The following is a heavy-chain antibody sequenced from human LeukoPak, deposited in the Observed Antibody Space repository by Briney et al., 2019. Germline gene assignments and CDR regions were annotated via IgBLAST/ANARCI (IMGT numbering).Heavy chain of an antibody. V-gene: IGHV3-48*01. D-gene: IGHD3-22*01. CDR2: ISSSSSTI. CDR1: GFTFSSYS. Sequence: GGSLRLSCAASGFTFSSYSMNWVRQAPGKGLEWVSYISSSSSTIYYADSVKGRFTISRDNSKNTLYLQMNSLRAEDTAVYYCAKVPSSYYDSSGPVDYWGQGTLVTVSS. CDR3: AKVPSSYYDSSGPVDY. J-gene: IGHJ4*02.